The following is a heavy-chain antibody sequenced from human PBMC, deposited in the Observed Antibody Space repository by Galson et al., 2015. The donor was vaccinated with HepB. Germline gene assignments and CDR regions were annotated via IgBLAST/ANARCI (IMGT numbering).Heavy chain of an antibody. J-gene: IGHJ6*02. CDR2: ISYDGSNK. D-gene: IGHD4-11*01. CDR3: AREVYYSNPLYYYYGMDV. CDR1: GFTFSSYA. Sequence: SLRPSCAASGFTFSSYAIHWVPQAPGKGLEWVAVISYDGSNKYHADSVKGRFTIPRDNPTNTLSLQMNSLRTEDTAVYYCAREVYYSNPLYYYYGMDVWSQGTTVTVSS. V-gene: IGHV3-30-3*01.